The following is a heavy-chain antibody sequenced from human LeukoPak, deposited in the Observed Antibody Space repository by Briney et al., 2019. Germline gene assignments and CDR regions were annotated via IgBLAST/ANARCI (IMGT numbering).Heavy chain of an antibody. CDR1: GGSISSSNYY. D-gene: IGHD6-13*01. Sequence: SETLSLTCTVSGGSISSSNYYWGWIRQPPGKGLEWIGSIYYSGRTDYNPSLKSRVTISVDTSKNQFSLKLSSVTAADTAVYYCARHISGYSSSYFDYWGQGTLVTVSS. J-gene: IGHJ4*02. CDR2: IYYSGRT. CDR3: ARHISGYSSSYFDY. V-gene: IGHV4-39*01.